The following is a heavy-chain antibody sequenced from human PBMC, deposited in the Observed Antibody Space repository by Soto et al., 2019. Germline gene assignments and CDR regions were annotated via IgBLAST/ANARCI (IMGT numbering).Heavy chain of an antibody. CDR2: IYYSGST. V-gene: IGHV4-61*08. Sequence: SETLSLTCTVSGGSVSSGDFYWSWIRQPPGKGLEWIGNIYYSGSTNYNPSLKSRVTISVDTSKNQFSLKLSSVTAADTAVYYCARGFRGLSNWGQGTLVTVSS. CDR1: GGSVSSGDFY. CDR3: ARGFRGLSN. J-gene: IGHJ4*02. D-gene: IGHD2-8*02.